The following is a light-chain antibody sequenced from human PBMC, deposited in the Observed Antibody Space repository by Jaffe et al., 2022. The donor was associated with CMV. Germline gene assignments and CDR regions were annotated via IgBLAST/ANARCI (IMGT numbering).Light chain of an antibody. Sequence: QSALTQPPSASGSPGQSVTISCTGTSTDIGGYDFVSWYQQHPGKAPKLIIYDVNKRPSGVPNRFSGSKSGNTASLTVSGLQAEDEADYYCNSYAGAYNHVLFGGGTTLTVL. V-gene: IGLV2-8*01. J-gene: IGLJ2*01. CDR2: DVN. CDR1: STDIGGYDF. CDR3: NSYAGAYNHVL.